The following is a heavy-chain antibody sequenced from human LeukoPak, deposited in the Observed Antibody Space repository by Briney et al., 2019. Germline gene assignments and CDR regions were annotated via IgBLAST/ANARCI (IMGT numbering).Heavy chain of an antibody. CDR3: AKGSASAGTLDYFDY. CDR2: ISYDGSNK. V-gene: IGHV3-30*18. CDR1: GFTFSSYA. J-gene: IGHJ4*02. Sequence: PGGSLRLSCVASGFTFSSYAMSWVRQAPGKGLEWVAVISYDGSNKYYADSVKGRFTISRDNSKNTLYLQMNSLRAEDTAVYYCAKGSASAGTLDYFDYWGQGTLVTVSS. D-gene: IGHD6-13*01.